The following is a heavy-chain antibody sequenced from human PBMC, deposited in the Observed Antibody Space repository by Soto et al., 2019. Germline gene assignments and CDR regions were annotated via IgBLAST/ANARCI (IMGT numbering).Heavy chain of an antibody. CDR1: GFTFSFYW. CDR2: IRPDGTEK. J-gene: IGHJ5*01. CDR3: ARERVVVAATPYWFDS. Sequence: EVQLVESGGGLVQPGGSLRLSCAASGFTFSFYWMSWVRQVPGKGLEWVANIRPDGTEKYYVDSVKGRFTISRDTANNSLYLQMNSLRAEDTAVYYCARERVVVAATPYWFDSWGQGTLGTVSS. V-gene: IGHV3-7*01. D-gene: IGHD2-15*01.